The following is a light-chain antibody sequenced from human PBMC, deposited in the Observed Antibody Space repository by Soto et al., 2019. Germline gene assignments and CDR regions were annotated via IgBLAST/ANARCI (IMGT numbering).Light chain of an antibody. CDR1: SSDVGGYNR. CDR2: DVS. Sequence: QSVLTQPPSVSGSPGQSVTLSCTGTSSDVGGYNRVSWYQQPPGKAPKLLIYDVSNRPSGGSTRFSGSKSGNTASLTISGLQAEDEADYYCTSYATGSAYVFGPGTKLTVL. J-gene: IGLJ1*01. V-gene: IGLV2-18*02. CDR3: TSYATGSAYV.